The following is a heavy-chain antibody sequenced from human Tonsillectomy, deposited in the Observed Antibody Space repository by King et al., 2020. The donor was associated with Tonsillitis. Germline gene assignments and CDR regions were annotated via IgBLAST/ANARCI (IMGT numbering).Heavy chain of an antibody. Sequence: VQLVESGGGVVQPGRSLRLSCVASGFTFSSYDMHWVRQAPGKGLEWVAVTSFDGYNKDYADSVKGRFTISRDNSKNTLYLQMNSLRGDDTAVYYCAKVGGRTAATGWYFDLWGRGPLVTVSS. CDR3: AKVGGRTAATGWYFDL. CDR2: TSFDGYNK. J-gene: IGHJ2*01. V-gene: IGHV3-30*18. D-gene: IGHD6-13*01. CDR1: GFTFSSYD.